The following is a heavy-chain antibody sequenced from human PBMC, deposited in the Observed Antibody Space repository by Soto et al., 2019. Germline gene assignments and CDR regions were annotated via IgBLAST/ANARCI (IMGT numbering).Heavy chain of an antibody. CDR1: GYIFTSHW. Sequence: GESLKISCKGSGYIFTSHWIGWVRQMPGKGLEWMGIIYYSDSDTRYSPSFQGQVTISVDRSISTAYLQWSSLKASDSALYYCPGRRRGYSGIVDLWGQGTRVTVSS. CDR2: IYYSDSDT. D-gene: IGHD5-12*01. J-gene: IGHJ4*02. CDR3: PGRRRGYSGIVDL. V-gene: IGHV5-51*01.